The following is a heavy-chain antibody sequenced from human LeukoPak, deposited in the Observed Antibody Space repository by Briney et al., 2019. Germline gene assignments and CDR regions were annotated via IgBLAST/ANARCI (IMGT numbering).Heavy chain of an antibody. Sequence: GGSLRLSCAASGFTFSSYAMHWVRQAPGKGLEWVAVISYDGSNKYYADSVKGRFTISRDNSKNTLYLQMNSLRAEDTAVYYCARQMRYFDWLPQATPDYWGQGTLVTVSS. CDR1: GFTFSSYA. J-gene: IGHJ4*02. D-gene: IGHD3-9*01. CDR2: ISYDGSNK. CDR3: ARQMRYFDWLPQATPDY. V-gene: IGHV3-30-3*01.